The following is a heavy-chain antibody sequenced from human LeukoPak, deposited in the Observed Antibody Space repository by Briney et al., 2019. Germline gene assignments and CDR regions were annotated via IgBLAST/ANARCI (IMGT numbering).Heavy chain of an antibody. D-gene: IGHD3-10*01. Sequence: ASVKVSCKASGYTFTGYYMHWVRQAPGQGLEWMGWINPNSGGTNYAQKFQGRVTMTRDTSISTAYMELSRLRSDDTAVYYCARGYGSGSYDFAYWGQGTLVTVSS. J-gene: IGHJ4*02. CDR2: INPNSGGT. V-gene: IGHV1-2*02. CDR3: ARGYGSGSYDFAY. CDR1: GYTFTGYY.